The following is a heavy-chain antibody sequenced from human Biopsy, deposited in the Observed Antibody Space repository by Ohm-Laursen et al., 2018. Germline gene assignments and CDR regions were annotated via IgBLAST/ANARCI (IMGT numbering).Heavy chain of an antibody. J-gene: IGHJ6*02. Sequence: SLRLSCAASGFTFSNYTMNWVRQAPGKGLEWVSAISGSGGHSNDADSVKGRFTISRDNAKNSVSLQMNNLRVDDTAVYYCARWYGDLFYYYNGMDVWGQGTTVTVSS. CDR3: ARWYGDLFYYYNGMDV. CDR2: ISGSGGHS. V-gene: IGHV3-21*01. CDR1: GFTFSNYT. D-gene: IGHD3-10*01.